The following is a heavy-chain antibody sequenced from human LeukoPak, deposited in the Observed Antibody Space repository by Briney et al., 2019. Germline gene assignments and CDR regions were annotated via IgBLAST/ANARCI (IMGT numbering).Heavy chain of an antibody. D-gene: IGHD3-16*01. CDR3: ARDERYSDADHHYPDLGY. CDR1: GYTFTSYY. J-gene: IGHJ4*02. V-gene: IGHV1-2*02. Sequence: ASVKVSCKASGYTFTSYYMHWVRQAPGQGLEWMGWINPNGGATRYAQKFQGRVTLTCDTSIRTTYMELSSLTSDDTAVYYCARDERYSDADHHYPDLGYWGQGTLVTVSS. CDR2: INPNGGAT.